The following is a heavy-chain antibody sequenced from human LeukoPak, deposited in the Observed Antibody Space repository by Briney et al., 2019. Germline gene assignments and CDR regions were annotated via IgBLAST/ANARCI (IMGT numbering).Heavy chain of an antibody. J-gene: IGHJ4*02. Sequence: HPGGSLRLSCAASGVTFSSYAMTRVRQAPGKGLEWVALISYDGSKRYYADSVKGRFTISRDDSMNTLYMQMNSLRTEDTAVYYCARDWSGYWSLNYWGQGTLVTVSS. V-gene: IGHV3-30-3*01. CDR3: ARDWSGYWSLNY. D-gene: IGHD3-3*01. CDR1: GVTFSSYA. CDR2: ISYDGSKR.